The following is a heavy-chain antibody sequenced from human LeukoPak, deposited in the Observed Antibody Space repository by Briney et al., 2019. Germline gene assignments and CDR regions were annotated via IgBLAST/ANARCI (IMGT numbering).Heavy chain of an antibody. CDR1: GYTFTSYY. V-gene: IGHV1-46*01. CDR3: AGDSPRTVAVHWFDP. D-gene: IGHD2-21*01. J-gene: IGHJ5*02. Sequence: ASVKVSCKASGYTFTSYYMHWVRQAPGQGLEWMGIINPSGGSTSYAQKFQGRVTMTRDTSTSTVYMELSSLRDEDTAVYYCAGDSPRTVAVHWFDPWGQGTLVTVSS. CDR2: INPSGGST.